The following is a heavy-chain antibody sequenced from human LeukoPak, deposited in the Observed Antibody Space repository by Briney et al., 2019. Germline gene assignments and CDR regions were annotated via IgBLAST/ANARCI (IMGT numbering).Heavy chain of an antibody. V-gene: IGHV3-23*01. Sequence: PGGSLRLSCAASGFTFSSYAMSWVRQAPGKGLEWVSAISGSGGSTYYADSVKGRSTISRDNSKNTLYLQMNSLRAEDTAVYYCAKDRSYDFWSGHYYFDYWGQGTLVTVSS. CDR1: GFTFSSYA. J-gene: IGHJ4*02. D-gene: IGHD3-3*01. CDR3: AKDRSYDFWSGHYYFDY. CDR2: ISGSGGST.